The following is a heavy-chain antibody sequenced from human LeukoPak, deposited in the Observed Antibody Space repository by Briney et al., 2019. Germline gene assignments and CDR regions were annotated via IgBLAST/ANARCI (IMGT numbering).Heavy chain of an antibody. CDR3: ARESTPIFGVVTY. V-gene: IGHV3-33*01. CDR2: IWYDGSKI. J-gene: IGHJ4*02. CDR1: GFTFSHYG. Sequence: PGGSLRLSCIGSGFTFSHYGMNWVRQAPGKGLEWVAGIWYDGSKIYYADTVRGRFTISRDNSKNTLYLQMNSLRAEDTAVYYCARESTPIFGVVTYWGQGTLVTVSS. D-gene: IGHD3-3*01.